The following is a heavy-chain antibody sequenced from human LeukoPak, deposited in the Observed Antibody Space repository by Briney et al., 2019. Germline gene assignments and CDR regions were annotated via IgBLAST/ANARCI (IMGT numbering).Heavy chain of an antibody. Sequence: ASVKVSCKASGYTFTSYYMHWVRQAPGQGLEWMGIINPSGGSTSYAQKFQGRVTMTRDTSTSTVYMEQSSLRSEDTAVYYCAREPDGPKYYDFWSDYYYYGMDVWGQGTTVTVSS. V-gene: IGHV1-46*01. CDR3: AREPDGPKYYDFWSDYYYYGMDV. D-gene: IGHD3-3*01. J-gene: IGHJ6*02. CDR1: GYTFTSYY. CDR2: INPSGGST.